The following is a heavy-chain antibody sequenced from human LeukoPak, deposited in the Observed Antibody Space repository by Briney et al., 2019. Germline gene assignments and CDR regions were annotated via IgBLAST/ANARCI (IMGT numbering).Heavy chain of an antibody. CDR1: GGSISSYY. D-gene: IGHD3-10*01. Sequence: SETLSLTCTVSGGSISSYYWSWIRQPPGKGLEWIGYIYYSGSTNYNPSLKSRVTISVDTSKNQSSLKLSSVTAADTAVYYCAREKDYGSGSPHFDYWGQGTLVAVSS. V-gene: IGHV4-59*01. CDR3: AREKDYGSGSPHFDY. CDR2: IYYSGST. J-gene: IGHJ4*02.